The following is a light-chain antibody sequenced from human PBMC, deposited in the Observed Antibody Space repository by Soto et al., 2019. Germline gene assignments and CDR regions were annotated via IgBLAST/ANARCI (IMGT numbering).Light chain of an antibody. V-gene: IGLV1-47*01. CDR3: AAWDAGVSGPA. J-gene: IGLJ2*01. Sequence: QSVLTQPPSASGTPGQRVTISCSGSSSNIGSKYVYWYQQLPGTAPKLLMYRNNQRPSGVPDRCSGSKSGTTASLAISGLRSEDEADYYCAAWDAGVSGPAFGGGTKLTVL. CDR2: RNN. CDR1: SSNIGSKY.